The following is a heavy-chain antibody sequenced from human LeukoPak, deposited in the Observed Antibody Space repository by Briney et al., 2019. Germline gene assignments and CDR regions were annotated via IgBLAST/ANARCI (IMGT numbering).Heavy chain of an antibody. CDR2: ISGSGGST. D-gene: IGHD6-13*01. CDR1: GFTFSSYA. Sequence: PGGSLRLSCVASGFTFSSYAMSWVRQAPGKGLEWVSAISGSGGSTYYADSVKGRFTISRDNSKNTLCLQMNSLRAEDTAVYYCAKDRYSLLYYFDYWGQGTLVTVSS. V-gene: IGHV3-23*01. CDR3: AKDRYSLLYYFDY. J-gene: IGHJ4*02.